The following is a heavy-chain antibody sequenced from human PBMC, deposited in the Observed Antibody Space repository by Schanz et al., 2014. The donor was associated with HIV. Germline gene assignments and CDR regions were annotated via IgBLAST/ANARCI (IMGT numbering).Heavy chain of an antibody. CDR3: ARARAKIEGRPVGNWFDP. D-gene: IGHD6-6*01. V-gene: IGHV1-8*01. CDR1: GYTFTSYG. J-gene: IGHJ5*02. Sequence: QVQLVQSGAEVKKPGASVKVSCKASGYTFTSYGINWVRQAPGQGLEWMGWMNPGSGNTGYAWKFQGRVDMTRTTSISTAYMELRGLTSEDTAVYFCARARAKIEGRPVGNWFDPWGQGTLVTVSS. CDR2: MNPGSGNT.